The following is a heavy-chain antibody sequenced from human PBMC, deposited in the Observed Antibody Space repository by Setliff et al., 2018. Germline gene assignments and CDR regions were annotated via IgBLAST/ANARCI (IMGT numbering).Heavy chain of an antibody. CDR3: ARRKPVSLYDNMVGFDP. CDR1: GGSVTRYS. J-gene: IGHJ5*02. V-gene: IGHV4-59*08. CDR2: MSYSGSN. D-gene: IGHD3-22*01. Sequence: PSETLSLTCNVSGGSVTRYSWTWIRQPPGRGLEWTGSMSYSGSNDYNPSLKSRVTMSIHTSKNQFSLSLSSVTAADTAVYYCARRKPVSLYDNMVGFDPWGQGTLVTVSS.